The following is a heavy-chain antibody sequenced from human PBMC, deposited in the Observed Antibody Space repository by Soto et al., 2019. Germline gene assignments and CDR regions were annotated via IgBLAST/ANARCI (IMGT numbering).Heavy chain of an antibody. CDR2: INPSGGST. Sequence: ASVKVSCKASGYTFTSYYMHWVRQAPGQGLEWMGIINPSGGSTSYAQKFQGRVTMTRDTSTSTVYMELSSLRSEDTAVYYCARDTVRGATPCPLDHWGQGTLATVSS. V-gene: IGHV1-46*01. D-gene: IGHD3-10*01. J-gene: IGHJ4*02. CDR3: ARDTVRGATPCPLDH. CDR1: GYTFTSYY.